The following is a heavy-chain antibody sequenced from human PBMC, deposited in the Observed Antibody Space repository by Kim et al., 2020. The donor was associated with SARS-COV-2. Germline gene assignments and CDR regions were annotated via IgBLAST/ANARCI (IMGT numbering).Heavy chain of an antibody. D-gene: IGHD3-9*01. CDR3: ATFGFYWALDY. J-gene: IGHJ4*02. V-gene: IGHV3-74*01. CDR1: GFTFSDYW. Sequence: GGSLRLSCAGSGFTFSDYWMHWVRQAPGKGLVWVARVNNDGSYTGYVDSVKGRFTISKDNAKNTLYLQMNGLRAEDTAVYYCATFGFYWALDYWGRGTLVTVSS. CDR2: VNNDGSYT.